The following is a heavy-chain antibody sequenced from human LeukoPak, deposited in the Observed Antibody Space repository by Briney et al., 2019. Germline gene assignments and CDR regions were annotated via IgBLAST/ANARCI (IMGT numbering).Heavy chain of an antibody. V-gene: IGHV3-74*01. D-gene: IGHD3-22*01. J-gene: IGHJ4*02. Sequence: GGSLRLSCAASGFTFGSYWMHWVRQAPGKGLVWVSRINSDGSSTSYADSVKGRFTISRDNAKNTLYLQMNSLRAEDTAVYYCARVLTNPASRYYYDSSLGYWGQGTLVTVSS. CDR3: ARVLTNPASRYYYDSSLGY. CDR2: INSDGSST. CDR1: GFTFGSYW.